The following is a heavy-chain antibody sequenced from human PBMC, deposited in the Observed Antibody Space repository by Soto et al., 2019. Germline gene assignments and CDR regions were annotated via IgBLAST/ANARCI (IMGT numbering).Heavy chain of an antibody. V-gene: IGHV3-30-3*01. Sequence: QVQLVESGGGVVQPGRSLTLSCAATGFPFSSYAFYWVRRPPGKGLEWVAVISYDGYNKYYPDSVRGRFTISRDNSKNTLYLQMYSLRTEDTALYYCARPAAGATDALDIWGQGTKLTVSS. CDR1: GFPFSSYA. D-gene: IGHD2-2*01. CDR2: ISYDGYNK. CDR3: ARPAAGATDALDI. J-gene: IGHJ3*02.